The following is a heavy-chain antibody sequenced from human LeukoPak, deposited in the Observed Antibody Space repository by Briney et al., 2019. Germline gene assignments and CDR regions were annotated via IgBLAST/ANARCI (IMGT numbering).Heavy chain of an antibody. D-gene: IGHD3-22*01. V-gene: IGHV3-23*01. CDR2: ISGSGGST. CDR3: AKDRTYYYDSSGYQY. Sequence: GGSLRLSCAAPGFTFSSYGMSWVRQAPGKGLEWVSAISGSGGSTYYADSVKGRFTISRDNSKNTLYLQMNSLRAEDTAVYYCAKDRTYYYDSSGYQYWGQGTLVTVSS. J-gene: IGHJ4*02. CDR1: GFTFSSYG.